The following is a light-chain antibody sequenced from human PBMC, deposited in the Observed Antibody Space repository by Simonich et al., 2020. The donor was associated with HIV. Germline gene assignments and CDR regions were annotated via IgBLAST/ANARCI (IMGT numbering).Light chain of an antibody. CDR2: AAS. CDR3: QQYNSYSPWM. CDR1: QGISSF. V-gene: IGKV1-9*01. Sequence: DIQLTQSPSFLSASVGDRVTVTCRASQGISSFLAWYQQKPGKAPKLLIYAASTLQSGVPSRFSGSGSGTEFTLTISSLQPDDLATYYCQQYNSYSPWMFGQGTKVEIK. J-gene: IGKJ1*01.